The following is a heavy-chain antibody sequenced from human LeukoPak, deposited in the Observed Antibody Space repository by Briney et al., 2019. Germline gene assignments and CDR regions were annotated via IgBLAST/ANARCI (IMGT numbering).Heavy chain of an antibody. J-gene: IGHJ3*02. CDR2: ISTDGSST. Sequence: GGSLRLSCAASGFTFSSYWMYWVRQAPGKGLVWVSRISTDGSSTTYADSVKGRFTISRDNAKNTVYLQMNSLRAEDTAVYYCARVLAVAGTRAFDIWGQGTMVTVSS. D-gene: IGHD6-19*01. V-gene: IGHV3-74*01. CDR1: GFTFSSYW. CDR3: ARVLAVAGTRAFDI.